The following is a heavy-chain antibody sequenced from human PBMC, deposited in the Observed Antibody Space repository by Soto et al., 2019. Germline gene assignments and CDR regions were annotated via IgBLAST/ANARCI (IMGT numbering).Heavy chain of an antibody. CDR3: AKGLGQLVFYYGMDV. J-gene: IGHJ6*02. Sequence: EVQLFESGGGLVQPGGSLRLSCAASGFTFSSHAMTWVRQAPGKGLEWVSAISGSGDTTYYADSVKGRFTISRDNPKNTLYLQMNSLRAEDTAIYYCAKGLGQLVFYYGMDVWGQGTTVTVSS. CDR2: ISGSGDTT. D-gene: IGHD6-6*01. V-gene: IGHV3-23*01. CDR1: GFTFSSHA.